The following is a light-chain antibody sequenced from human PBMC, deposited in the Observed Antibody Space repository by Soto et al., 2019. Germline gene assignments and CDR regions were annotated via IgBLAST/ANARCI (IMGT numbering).Light chain of an antibody. J-gene: IGKJ4*01. CDR1: QRVSSTF. V-gene: IGKV3-20*01. CDR2: GGS. Sequence: ENVLTQSPGTLSLFPGERATLSCRTSQRVSSTFLAWYQHKPGQAPRLLIYGGSSRATGIPDRFSGSGSGKDFNLTISGLEREDFAVYYCQQYGISPLTFGGGTKVEI. CDR3: QQYGISPLT.